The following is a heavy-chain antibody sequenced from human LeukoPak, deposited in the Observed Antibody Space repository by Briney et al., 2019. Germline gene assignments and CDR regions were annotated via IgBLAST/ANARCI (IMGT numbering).Heavy chain of an antibody. CDR3: SKVPIQYSSGWYWDYGMDV. Sequence: PTGGSLRLSCAASGFTFDDYAMHWVRQAPGKGLEWVSLISGDGSSTYYADSAKGRFTISRDNSKNSLYLQMNSLRTEGTALYYCSKVPIQYSSGWYWDYGMDVWGQGTTVTVSS. CDR2: ISGDGSST. J-gene: IGHJ6*02. D-gene: IGHD6-19*01. V-gene: IGHV3-43*02. CDR1: GFTFDDYA.